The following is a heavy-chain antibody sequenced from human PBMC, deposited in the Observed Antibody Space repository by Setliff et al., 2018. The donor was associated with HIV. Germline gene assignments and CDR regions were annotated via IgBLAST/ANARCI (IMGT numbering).Heavy chain of an antibody. D-gene: IGHD1-26*01. CDR1: GFTFRTYN. J-gene: IGHJ4*02. Sequence: RLSCAASGFTFRTYNFNWVRQAPGKGLEWVSSISSDGRYIYYADSVRGRSTISRDDAKNLLFLQIYSLRDDDTAIYYCAKDREVGANYLHYFDFWGQGTLVTVS. CDR2: ISSDGRYI. V-gene: IGHV3-21*06. CDR3: AKDREVGANYLHYFDF.